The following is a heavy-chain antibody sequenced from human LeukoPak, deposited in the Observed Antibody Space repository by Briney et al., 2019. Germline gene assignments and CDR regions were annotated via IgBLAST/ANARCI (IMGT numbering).Heavy chain of an antibody. CDR3: ARARNAYCSSTSCYSFRADAFDI. Sequence: ASVKVSCKASGYTFTSYDINWVRQATGQGLEWMGWMNPNSGNTGYAQKFQGRVTITRNTSISTAYMELSSLRSEDTAVYYCARARNAYCSSTSCYSFRADAFDIWGQGTMVTVSS. D-gene: IGHD2-2*01. CDR2: MNPNSGNT. V-gene: IGHV1-8*03. J-gene: IGHJ3*02. CDR1: GYTFTSYD.